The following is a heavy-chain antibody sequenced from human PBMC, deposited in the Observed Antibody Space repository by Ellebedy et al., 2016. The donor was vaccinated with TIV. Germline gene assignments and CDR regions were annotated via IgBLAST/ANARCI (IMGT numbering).Heavy chain of an antibody. V-gene: IGHV5-51*01. CDR3: ARQAFGIVATIESYFDY. J-gene: IGHJ4*02. Sequence: GESLKISXKGSGYSFTSYWIGWVRQMPGKGLEWMGIIYPGDSDTRYSPSFQGQVTISADKSISTAYLQWSSLKASDTAMYYCARQAFGIVATIESYFDYWGQGTLVTVSS. CDR1: GYSFTSYW. D-gene: IGHD5-12*01. CDR2: IYPGDSDT.